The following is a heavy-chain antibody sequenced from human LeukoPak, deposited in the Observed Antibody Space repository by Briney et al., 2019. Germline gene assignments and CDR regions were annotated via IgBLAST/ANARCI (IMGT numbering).Heavy chain of an antibody. V-gene: IGHV3-30*02. CDR3: ARGATSWPQGPYHFDY. D-gene: IGHD2-2*01. J-gene: IGHJ4*02. CDR1: GFTFSDYT. Sequence: GGSLRLSCAVSGFTFSDYTMNWVRQAPGKGLEWVASIQSNGNEKYSSDSLKGRFTISRDNSKNTLYLQINTVRPEDTAVFYWARGATSWPQGPYHFDYGGQGILITVSS. CDR2: IQSNGNEK.